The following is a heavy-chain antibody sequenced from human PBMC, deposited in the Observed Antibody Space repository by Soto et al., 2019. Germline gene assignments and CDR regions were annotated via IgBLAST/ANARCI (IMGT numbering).Heavy chain of an antibody. CDR2: IYHSGST. J-gene: IGHJ4*02. D-gene: IGHD6-13*01. CDR3: ARSPRSIAAGGIDY. V-gene: IGHV4-4*02. CDR1: GGSISSSNL. Sequence: QVQLQESGPGLVKPSGTLSLTCAVSGGSISSSNLWTWVRQPPGKGLEWIGEIYHSGSTNYNPSLKSRVTISVDKSKNQCSLKVTSVTAADTAVYYCARSPRSIAAGGIDYWGQGILVTVSS.